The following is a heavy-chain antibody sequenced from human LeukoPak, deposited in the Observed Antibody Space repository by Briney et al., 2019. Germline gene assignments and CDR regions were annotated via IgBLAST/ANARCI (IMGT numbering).Heavy chain of an antibody. Sequence: GRSLRLSCAASGFTFDDYAMHWVRQAPGKGLEWVSGISWNSGSIGYADSVKGRFTISRDNAKNSLYLQMNSLRAEDTAVYYCATSRMVRGVIRFDYWGQGTLVTVSS. V-gene: IGHV3-9*01. CDR2: ISWNSGSI. CDR3: ATSRMVRGVIRFDY. CDR1: GFTFDDYA. D-gene: IGHD3-10*01. J-gene: IGHJ4*02.